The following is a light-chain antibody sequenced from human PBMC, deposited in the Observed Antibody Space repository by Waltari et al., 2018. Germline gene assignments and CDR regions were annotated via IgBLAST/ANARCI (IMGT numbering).Light chain of an antibody. CDR2: DVS. Sequence: QSALTQPRSVSWSPGQSATISCTRTSSDVGGYNYVSWYQQHPGKAPKLMIYDVSKRPSGVPDRFSGSKSGNTASLTISGLQAEDEADYYCCSYAGSYVFGTGTKVTVL. V-gene: IGLV2-11*01. CDR1: SSDVGGYNY. CDR3: CSYAGSYV. J-gene: IGLJ1*01.